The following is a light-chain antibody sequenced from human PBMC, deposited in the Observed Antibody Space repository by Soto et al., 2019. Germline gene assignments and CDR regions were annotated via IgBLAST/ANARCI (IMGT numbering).Light chain of an antibody. CDR2: EVR. J-gene: IGLJ3*02. V-gene: IGLV2-14*01. Sequence: QSALTQPASVSGSPGQSITISCTGTTSDVGGYNYVSWHQQHPGKAPKLMIHEVRYRPSGVSNRLSGSKSGNTASLTISGLHAEDEADYYCSSYTSSGTLVFGGGTQLTVL. CDR1: TSDVGGYNY. CDR3: SSYTSSGTLV.